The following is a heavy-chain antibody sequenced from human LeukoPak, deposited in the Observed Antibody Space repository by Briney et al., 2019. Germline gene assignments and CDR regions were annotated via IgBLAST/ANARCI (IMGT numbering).Heavy chain of an antibody. D-gene: IGHD6-13*01. V-gene: IGHV4-39*01. CDR2: IYYSGST. J-gene: IGHJ4*02. CDR1: GGSISSNIHF. CDR3: ARHLEYISSWKGYYFDY. Sequence: EPSETLPLTCTVSGGSISSNIHFWDWIRQSPGKGLEWIGTIYYSGSTYYSPSLKSRVTMSVYTSKNQFSLKLSSVTAPDTAVYYCARHLEYISSWKGYYFDYWGQGTLVTVSS.